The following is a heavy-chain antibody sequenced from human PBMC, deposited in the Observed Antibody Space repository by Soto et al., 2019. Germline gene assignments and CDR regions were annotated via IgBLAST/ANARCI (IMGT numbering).Heavy chain of an antibody. J-gene: IGHJ5*02. CDR1: GDSVSSNTAS. Sequence: SQTLSLTCAISGDSVSSNTASWNWIRQSPSRGLEWLGRTYFRSKWYNDYAVSVKSRIIINPDTSNNQFSLQLNSVTPEDTAVYFCAKGDNLGPKTGYAFDPWGQGIIVTVYS. CDR2: TYFRSKWYN. D-gene: IGHD5-12*01. V-gene: IGHV6-1*01. CDR3: AKGDNLGPKTGYAFDP.